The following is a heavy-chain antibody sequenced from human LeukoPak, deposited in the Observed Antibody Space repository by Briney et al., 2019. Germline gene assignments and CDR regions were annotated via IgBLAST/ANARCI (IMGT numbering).Heavy chain of an antibody. J-gene: IGHJ6*02. CDR1: GFTFSSYS. CDR3: ARASGSYYYYYGMDV. V-gene: IGHV3-48*04. CDR2: ISSSSSTI. D-gene: IGHD3-10*01. Sequence: GGSLRLSCAASGFTFSSYSMNWVRQAPGKGLEWVSYISSSSSTIYYADSVKGRFTISRDNAKNSLYLQMNSLRAEDTAVYYCARASGSYYYYYGMDVRGQGTTVTVSS.